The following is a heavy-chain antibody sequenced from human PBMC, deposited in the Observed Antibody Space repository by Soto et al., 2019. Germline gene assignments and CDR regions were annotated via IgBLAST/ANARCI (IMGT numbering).Heavy chain of an antibody. CDR1: GGSISSSNW. D-gene: IGHD3-3*01. Sequence: NPSETLSLTCAVSGGSISSSNWWSWVRQPPGKGLEWIGEIYHSGSTNYNPSLKSRVTISVDKSKNQFSLKLSSVTAADTAVYYCARARYYDFWSGPTYYYYGMDVWGQGTTVTVSS. V-gene: IGHV4-4*02. J-gene: IGHJ6*02. CDR3: ARARYYDFWSGPTYYYYGMDV. CDR2: IYHSGST.